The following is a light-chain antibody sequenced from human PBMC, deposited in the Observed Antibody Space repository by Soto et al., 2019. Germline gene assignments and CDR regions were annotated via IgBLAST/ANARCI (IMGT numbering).Light chain of an antibody. J-gene: IGKJ2*01. CDR3: QQRSNRPGT. CDR1: QSVSSH. Sequence: EIVLTQSPATLSLSPGERATLSCRASQSVSSHLGWYLQKPGQAPRLLIYDASNRAPGTPARFSGSGSGADFTLTISSLEPEDFAVYYCQQRSNRPGTFGQGSRLEMK. CDR2: DAS. V-gene: IGKV3-11*01.